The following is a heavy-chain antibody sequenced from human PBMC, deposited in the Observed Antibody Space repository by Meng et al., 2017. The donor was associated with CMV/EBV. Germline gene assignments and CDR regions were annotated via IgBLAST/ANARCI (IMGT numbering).Heavy chain of an antibody. D-gene: IGHD7-27*01. J-gene: IGHJ6*02. CDR3: AREGDPGDLPSSYYYGMDV. CDR2: IYSGGSA. Sequence: GESLQISCAASGFTVSSNYMSWVRQAPGKGLEWVSVIYSGGSAYYADSVKGRFTISRDNSKNTLYLQMNSLRAEDTAVYYCAREGDPGDLPSSYYYGMDVWGQGTTVTVSS. V-gene: IGHV3-53*01. CDR1: GFTVSSNY.